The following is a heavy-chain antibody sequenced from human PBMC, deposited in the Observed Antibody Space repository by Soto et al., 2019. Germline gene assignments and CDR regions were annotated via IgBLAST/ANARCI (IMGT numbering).Heavy chain of an antibody. Sequence: PSETLSLTCTVSGGSVSSGSYYCSWIRRPPGKGLEWIGYIYYSATTNYNPSLKSRVTISVDTSKNQFSLKLNSVTAADTAVYYCARDLWGYCGTDCYPLDVWGQGTTVTVSS. CDR1: GGSVSSGSYY. V-gene: IGHV4-61*01. CDR3: ARDLWGYCGTDCYPLDV. CDR2: IYYSATT. J-gene: IGHJ6*02. D-gene: IGHD2-21*02.